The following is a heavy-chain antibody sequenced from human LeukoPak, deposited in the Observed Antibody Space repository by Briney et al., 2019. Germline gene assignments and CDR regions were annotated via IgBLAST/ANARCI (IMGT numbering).Heavy chain of an antibody. CDR1: GGSISIYY. CDR2: FYNNGYIQTSGST. Sequence: SATLSLTCTVSGGSISIYYWSWIRQPPGKGLVWIGYFYNNGYIQTSGSTNYNASLKSRVTISADTSKNQFSLQLRSVTAADTAVYFCARHPGINWFDLWGQGTLVTVSS. D-gene: IGHD1-14*01. CDR3: ARHPGINWFDL. V-gene: IGHV4-4*09. J-gene: IGHJ5*02.